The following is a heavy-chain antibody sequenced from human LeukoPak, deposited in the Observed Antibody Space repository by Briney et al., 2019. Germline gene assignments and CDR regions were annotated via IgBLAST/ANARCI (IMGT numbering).Heavy chain of an antibody. V-gene: IGHV3-30*18. CDR3: AKGPRMTTVVRSFFDY. CDR2: VSYDGSYQ. Sequence: PGGSLRLSCAASGFTFSNYGMHWVRQAPGKGLEWVAVVSYDGSYQYYGDSVKGRFTISRDNSKNTLYLQMKSLRAEDTAVYYCAKGPRMTTVVRSFFDYWGQGTVVTVSA. J-gene: IGHJ4*02. D-gene: IGHD4-23*01. CDR1: GFTFSNYG.